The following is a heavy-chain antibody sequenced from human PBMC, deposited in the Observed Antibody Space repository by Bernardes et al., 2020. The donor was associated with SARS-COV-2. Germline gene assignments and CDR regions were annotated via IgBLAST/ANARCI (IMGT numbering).Heavy chain of an antibody. CDR3: ATATGGGSGSHKNYYYYYGMDV. V-gene: IGHV1-24*01. CDR1: GYTLTELS. CDR2: FDPEDGET. J-gene: IGHJ6*02. D-gene: IGHD3-10*01. Sequence: ASVKDSCKVSGYTLTELSMHWVRQAPGKGLEWMGGFDPEDGETIYAQKFQGRVTMTEDTSTDTAYMELSSLRSEDTAVYYCATATGGGSGSHKNYYYYYGMDVGGQGTTVTVSS.